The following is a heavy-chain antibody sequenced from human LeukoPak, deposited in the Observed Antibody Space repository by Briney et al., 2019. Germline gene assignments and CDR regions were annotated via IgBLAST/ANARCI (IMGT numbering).Heavy chain of an antibody. CDR3: ARTTSFTASGYDY. V-gene: IGHV1-8*03. CDR1: GFRFTSFG. J-gene: IGHJ4*02. Sequence: APVKVSCKASGFRFTSFGVSWVRQATGQGLEWMGWMNPNNGDSGYAQKFQGRVTITRDTSISTSYMELRSLRSDDTAVYFCARTTSFTASGYDYWGQGTLVTVSS. CDR2: MNPNNGDS. D-gene: IGHD6-25*01.